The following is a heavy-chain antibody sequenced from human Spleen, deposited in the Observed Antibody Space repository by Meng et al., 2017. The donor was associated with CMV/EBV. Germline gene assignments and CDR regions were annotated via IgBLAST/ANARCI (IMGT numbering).Heavy chain of an antibody. CDR1: GGTFSSYA. J-gene: IGHJ6*02. CDR2: IIPIFATA. V-gene: IGHV1-69*05. Sequence: SVKVSCKASGGTFSSYAISWVRQAPGQGLEWMGGIIPIFATANFAQNFQGRVTITTDESTSTALMELSSLRSDDTAVYYCARDVGPHYGYGMDVWGQGTTVTVSS. D-gene: IGHD2-15*01. CDR3: ARDVGPHYGYGMDV.